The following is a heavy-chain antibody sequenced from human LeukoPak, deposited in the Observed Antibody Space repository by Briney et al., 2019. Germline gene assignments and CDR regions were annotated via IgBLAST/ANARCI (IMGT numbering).Heavy chain of an antibody. D-gene: IGHD2-2*01. CDR2: VSGSGDST. CDR3: AKGGAGYCSSTSCLYYFDY. Sequence: GGSLRLSCAASGFTFSTYAMNWVRQAPGKGLEWVSTVSGSGDSTYYADSVKGRFTISRDNSKNTLLLQMNSLRAEDTAVYHCAKGGAGYCSSTSCLYYFDYWGQGTLVTVST. CDR1: GFTFSTYA. V-gene: IGHV3-23*01. J-gene: IGHJ4*02.